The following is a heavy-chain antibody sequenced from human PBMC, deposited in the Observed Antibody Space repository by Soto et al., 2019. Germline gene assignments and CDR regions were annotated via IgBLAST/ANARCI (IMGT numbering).Heavy chain of an antibody. J-gene: IGHJ6*02. CDR3: ARDRAKWKDYYYYGMDV. D-gene: IGHD1-20*01. Sequence: PGGSLRLSCAASGFTFSSYAMSWVRQAPGKGLEWVSAISGSGGSTYYADSVNGRFTISRDNSKNTLYLQMNSLRAEDTAVYYCARDRAKWKDYYYYGMDVWGQGTTVTVSS. V-gene: IGHV3-23*01. CDR1: GFTFSSYA. CDR2: ISGSGGST.